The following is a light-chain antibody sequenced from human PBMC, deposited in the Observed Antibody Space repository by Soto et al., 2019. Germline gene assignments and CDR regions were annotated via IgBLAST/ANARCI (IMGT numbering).Light chain of an antibody. CDR2: EVS. J-gene: IGLJ1*01. CDR1: SSDVGAYNY. V-gene: IGLV2-8*01. CDR3: TSYAGTYSFFYV. Sequence: QSVLTQPPSASRSPGQSFTISCTGSSSDVGAYNYVSWYQQLPGKAPKLIIYEVSKRPAGVPDRFSGSRSGNTASLTVSGLQAEDEADYYCTSYAGTYSFFYVFGTGTKVTVL.